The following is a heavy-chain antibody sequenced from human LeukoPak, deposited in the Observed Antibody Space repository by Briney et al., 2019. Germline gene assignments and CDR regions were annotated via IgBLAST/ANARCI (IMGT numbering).Heavy chain of an antibody. D-gene: IGHD3-10*01. Sequence: GGSLRLSCAVSGFTFSTYGMHWVRQAPGKGLEWMGGFDPEDGETIYAQKFQGRVTMTEDTSTDTAYMELSSLGSDDTAVYYCARDGRGSRSSWFDPWGQGTLVIVSS. CDR1: GFTFSTYG. CDR2: FDPEDGET. CDR3: ARDGRGSRSSWFDP. V-gene: IGHV1-24*01. J-gene: IGHJ5*02.